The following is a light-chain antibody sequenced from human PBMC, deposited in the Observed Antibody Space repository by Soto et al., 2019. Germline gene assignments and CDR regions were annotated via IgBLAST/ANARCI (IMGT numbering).Light chain of an antibody. Sequence: EIVMTQSPATLSVSPGGRATLSCRASQTVGSYLAWYQQKPGQAPRLLIYGASTRATGIPARFSGSGSGTDFTLTISSLQSEDFAVYYCQQYDTWPPRTFGQGTKVDIK. CDR1: QTVGSY. J-gene: IGKJ1*01. CDR2: GAS. V-gene: IGKV3-15*01. CDR3: QQYDTWPPRT.